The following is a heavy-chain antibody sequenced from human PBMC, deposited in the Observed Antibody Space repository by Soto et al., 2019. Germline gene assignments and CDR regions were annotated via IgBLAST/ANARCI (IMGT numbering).Heavy chain of an antibody. D-gene: IGHD3-22*01. CDR2: ISAYNGNP. CDR3: ARVPLYYDSSGLYYFDY. V-gene: IGHV1-18*01. CDR1: GCTFTSYG. Sequence: ASVKVSCKASGCTFTSYGISWVRQAPGQGLEWMGWISAYNGNPNYAQKLQGRVTMTTDTSTSTAYMELRSLRSDDTAVYYCARVPLYYDSSGLYYFDYWGQGTLVP. J-gene: IGHJ4*02.